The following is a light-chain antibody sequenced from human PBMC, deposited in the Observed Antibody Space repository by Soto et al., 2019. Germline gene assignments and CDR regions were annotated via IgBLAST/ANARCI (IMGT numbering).Light chain of an antibody. CDR2: DVS. J-gene: IGLJ2*01. CDR3: SSYTSSSTPVV. CDR1: SSDVGGYNY. V-gene: IGLV2-14*01. Sequence: QSALTQPASVSGSPGQSITISCTGTSSDVGGYNYVSWYQQHPGKAPKLMIYDVSNRPAGVSNRFSGSKSGNTASLTISGRKAEDDADYYCSSYTSSSTPVVFGGWTKLTVL.